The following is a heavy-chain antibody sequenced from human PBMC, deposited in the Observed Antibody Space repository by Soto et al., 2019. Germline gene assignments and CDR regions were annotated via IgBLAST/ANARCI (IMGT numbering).Heavy chain of an antibody. J-gene: IGHJ4*02. CDR1: GGSISSYY. V-gene: IGHV4-59*08. Sequence: PSETLSLTCTVSGGSISSYYWSWIRQPPGKGLEWIGYIFYSGNTNYNPSIKSRITITIDTSKNQFSLKMSSVTAAYTAVYYCARRYSSSLDFWGQGTLVTSPQ. CDR2: IFYSGNT. D-gene: IGHD6-13*01. CDR3: ARRYSSSLDF.